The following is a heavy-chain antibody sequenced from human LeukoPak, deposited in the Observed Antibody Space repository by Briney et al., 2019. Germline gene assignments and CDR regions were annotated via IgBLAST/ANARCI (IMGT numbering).Heavy chain of an antibody. CDR3: ARDLTNGWHYFDY. D-gene: IGHD6-19*01. CDR1: GFTFSSHA. CDR2: IGNNGDTT. Sequence: PGGSLRLSCAASGFTFSSHAMHWVRQATGKGLEYVSGIGNNGDTTYYANSVKGRFTISRDNSKNTLYLEMGSLRAEDMAVYYCARDLTNGWHYFDYWGQGTLVTVSS. J-gene: IGHJ4*02. V-gene: IGHV3-64*01.